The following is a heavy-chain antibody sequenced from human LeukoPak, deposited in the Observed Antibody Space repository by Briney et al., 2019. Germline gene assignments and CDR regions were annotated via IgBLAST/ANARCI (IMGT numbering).Heavy chain of an antibody. D-gene: IGHD3-3*01. V-gene: IGHV1-18*01. J-gene: IGHJ4*02. CDR2: ISAYNGNT. CDR3: ARDKGTYYDFWSGNYDY. CDR1: GYTFTSFG. Sequence: ASVKVSCKASGYTFTSFGISWVRQAPGQGLEWMGWISAYNGNTNYAQKLQGRVTMTTDTSTSTAYMELRSLRSDDTAVYYCARDKGTYYDFWSGNYDYWGQGTLVTVSS.